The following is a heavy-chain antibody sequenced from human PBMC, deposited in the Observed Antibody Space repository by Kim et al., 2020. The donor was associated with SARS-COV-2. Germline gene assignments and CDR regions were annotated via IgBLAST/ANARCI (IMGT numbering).Heavy chain of an antibody. D-gene: IGHD1-26*01. V-gene: IGHV4-39*01. CDR2: IYYSGST. Sequence: SETLSLTCTVSGGSISSSSYYWGWIRQPPGKGLEWIGSIYYSGSTYYNPSLKSRVTISVDTSKNQFSLKLSSVTAADTAVYYCARRSFSWSLSLDYWGQGTLVTVSS. CDR1: GGSISSSSYY. CDR3: ARRSFSWSLSLDY. J-gene: IGHJ4*02.